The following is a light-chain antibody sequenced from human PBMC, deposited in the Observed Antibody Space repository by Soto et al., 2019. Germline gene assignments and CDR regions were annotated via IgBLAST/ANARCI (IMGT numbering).Light chain of an antibody. J-gene: IGKJ1*01. CDR1: QGLTSNF. Sequence: EIVLTHSPGTLSFSPGERATLSCRASQGLTSNFLAWYQQKPGQAPSLLIYGASNRATGVPDRFSGGGSGTDFTLTISRLEPEDFAVYFCQQYVTAPRTFGQGTKVDIK. CDR2: GAS. V-gene: IGKV3-20*01. CDR3: QQYVTAPRT.